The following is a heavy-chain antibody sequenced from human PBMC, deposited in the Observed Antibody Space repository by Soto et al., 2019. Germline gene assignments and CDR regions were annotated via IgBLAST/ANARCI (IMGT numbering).Heavy chain of an antibody. J-gene: IGHJ4*02. CDR2: VSASGLNT. CDR1: GFTFSTYA. Sequence: EVQLLESGGKLVQPGGSLTLSCAASGFTFSTYAMAWVRQAPGKGLEWVSGVSASGLNTDYADPVKGRFYISRDNSNNPVSLPMNRPRAADTALYYCANDRPRRTSGSFFEYWGPGTPVPVSS. V-gene: IGHV3-23*01. CDR3: ANDRPRRTSGSFFEY. D-gene: IGHD1-1*01.